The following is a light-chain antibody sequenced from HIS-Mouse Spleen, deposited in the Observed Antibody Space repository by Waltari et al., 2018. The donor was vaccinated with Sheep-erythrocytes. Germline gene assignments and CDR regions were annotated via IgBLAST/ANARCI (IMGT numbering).Light chain of an antibody. CDR1: NIGRKS. Sequence: SYVLTQPPSVSVAPGQTARLTCGGNNIGRKSVPWYQQKPGQAPVLVVYDDSDRPSGIPERFSGSNSGNTATLTISRVEAGDEADYYCQVWDSSSDHVVFGGGTKLTVL. CDR2: DDS. J-gene: IGLJ2*01. CDR3: QVWDSSSDHVV. V-gene: IGLV3-21*02.